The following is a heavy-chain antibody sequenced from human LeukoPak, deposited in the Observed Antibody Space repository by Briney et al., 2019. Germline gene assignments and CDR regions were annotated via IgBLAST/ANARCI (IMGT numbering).Heavy chain of an antibody. CDR1: GFTFDDYA. D-gene: IGHD2-21*02. CDR2: ISWNSGSI. J-gene: IGHJ4*02. CDR3: AKDHRAYCGGDCVDFDY. V-gene: IGHV3-9*01. Sequence: GGSLRLSCAASGFTFDDYAMHWVRQAPGKGLEWVSGISWNSGSIGYADSVKGRFTISRDNAKNSLYLQMNSLRAEDTAMYYCAKDHRAYCGGDCVDFDYWGQGTLVTVSS.